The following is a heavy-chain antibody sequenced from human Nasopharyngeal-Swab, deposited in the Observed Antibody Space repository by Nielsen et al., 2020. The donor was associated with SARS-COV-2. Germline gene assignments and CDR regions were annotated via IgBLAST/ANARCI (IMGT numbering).Heavy chain of an antibody. J-gene: IGHJ6*02. CDR3: ARGDSF. CDR2: LQQDGSEK. V-gene: IGHV3-7*01. CDR1: GFTFSNYY. Sequence: GESLKISCAASGFTFSNYYMVWVRQAPGKGLEWVANLQQDGSEKFYVDSVKGRFTISRDNAKNSLYLQMDSLRAEDTAVYYCARGDSFWGQGTTVTVSS. D-gene: IGHD2-21*01.